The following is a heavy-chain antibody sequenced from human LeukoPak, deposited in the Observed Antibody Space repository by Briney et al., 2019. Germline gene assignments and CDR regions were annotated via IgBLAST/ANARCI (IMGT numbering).Heavy chain of an antibody. Sequence: PGGSLRLSCAASGFIVSSNYMSWVRQAPGKGLEWVSVIHSGGSTYYADSVKGRFTISRDNSKNTLYLQMNSLRAEDTAVYYCAKTSADYGEVLFDYWGQGTLVTVSS. CDR2: IHSGGST. CDR3: AKTSADYGEVLFDY. J-gene: IGHJ4*02. V-gene: IGHV3-53*01. D-gene: IGHD4/OR15-4a*01. CDR1: GFIVSSNY.